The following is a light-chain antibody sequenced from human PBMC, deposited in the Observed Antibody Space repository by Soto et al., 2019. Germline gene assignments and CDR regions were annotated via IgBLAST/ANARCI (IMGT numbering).Light chain of an antibody. CDR2: LYNDGSH. V-gene: IGLV4-69*01. Sequence: QSVLTQSPSASASLGASVKLTCTLSSGHSNYAIAWHQQQPEKGPRSLMKLYNDGSHTKGDGIPDRFSGSSSGAERYLTISSLQSEDEADYYCQTWGTGIHVFGGGTKLTVL. J-gene: IGLJ2*01. CDR1: SGHSNYA. CDR3: QTWGTGIHV.